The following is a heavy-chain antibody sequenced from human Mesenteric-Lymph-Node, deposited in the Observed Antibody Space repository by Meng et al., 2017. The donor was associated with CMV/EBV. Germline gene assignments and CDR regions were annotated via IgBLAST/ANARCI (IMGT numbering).Heavy chain of an antibody. CDR1: GYSFTSYW. CDR3: ARPTAGYPNAFDV. J-gene: IGHJ3*01. Sequence: GESLKISCKGSGYSFTSYWIAWVRQMPGKGLEWMGIIYPGDSDTKYSPSFEGQVSISADRSISTAYLQWSSLKASDTAMYYCARPTAGYPNAFDVWGQGTMVTVSS. CDR2: IYPGDSDT. V-gene: IGHV5-51*01. D-gene: IGHD4-17*01.